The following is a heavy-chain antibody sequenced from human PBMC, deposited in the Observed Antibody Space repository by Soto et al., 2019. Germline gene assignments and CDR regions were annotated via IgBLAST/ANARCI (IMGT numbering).Heavy chain of an antibody. D-gene: IGHD2-21*01. Sequence: QVQLVQSGAKVKKPGASVKVSCKTSGYTFTSYDINWMRQATGQGLEWLGWMNPNNGDTGYAQKFQGRVTMTRDTSISTAYMELSSLRSEDTAVYFCARNRRETGDFDYWGQGTLVTVSS. CDR1: GYTFTSYD. J-gene: IGHJ4*02. V-gene: IGHV1-8*01. CDR3: ARNRRETGDFDY. CDR2: MNPNNGDT.